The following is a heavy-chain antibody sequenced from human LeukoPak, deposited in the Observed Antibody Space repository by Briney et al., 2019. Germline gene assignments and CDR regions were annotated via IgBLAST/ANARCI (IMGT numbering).Heavy chain of an antibody. J-gene: IGHJ5*02. CDR3: ARADCSSSTCYLRRSWFDP. Sequence: GSLRLSCAASGITLSYFDMNWVRQAPGKGPGWVSSISTSSLYIYYKDSVRGRFTISRDDAKYSLHLEMNSLRAEDTAVYYCARADCSSSTCYLRRSWFDPWGQGTLVTVSS. V-gene: IGHV3-21*01. D-gene: IGHD2-2*01. CDR2: ISTSSLYI. CDR1: GITLSYFD.